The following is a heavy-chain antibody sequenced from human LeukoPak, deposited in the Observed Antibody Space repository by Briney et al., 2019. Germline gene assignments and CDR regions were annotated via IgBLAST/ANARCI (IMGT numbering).Heavy chain of an antibody. CDR2: ISYDGSNK. V-gene: IGHV3-30*04. D-gene: IGHD5-24*01. CDR1: GFTFSSYA. CDR3: AREYGEMATSFDY. Sequence: GGSLRLSCAASGFTFSSYAMHWVRQAPGKGLEWVAVISYDGSNKYYADSVKGRFTISRDNSKNTLYLQMNSLRAEDTAVYYCAREYGEMATSFDYWGQGTLVTVSS. J-gene: IGHJ4*02.